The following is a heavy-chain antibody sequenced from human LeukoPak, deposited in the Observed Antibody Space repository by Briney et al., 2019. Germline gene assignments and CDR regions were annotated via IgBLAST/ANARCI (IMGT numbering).Heavy chain of an antibody. J-gene: IGHJ3*02. CDR1: GFTFSTYA. Sequence: GGSLRLSCAASGFTFSTYAMSWVRQAPGKGLEWVSTISGSAGSTYYADSVKGRFTISRDNSKNTLYLQMNSLRAEDTAVYYCAKDLVAAAGYDAFDIWGQGTMVTVSS. CDR3: AKDLVAAAGYDAFDI. V-gene: IGHV3-23*01. D-gene: IGHD6-13*01. CDR2: ISGSAGST.